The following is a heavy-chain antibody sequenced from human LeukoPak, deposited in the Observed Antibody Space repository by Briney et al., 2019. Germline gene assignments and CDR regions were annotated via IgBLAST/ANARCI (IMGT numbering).Heavy chain of an antibody. CDR2: ISSNGGST. Sequence: PGGSLRLSCAASGFTFSSYAMHWVRQAPGKGLEYVSAISSNGGSTYYANSVKGRFTISRDNSKNTLYLQMGSLRAEDMAVYYCARAREIFGFGSKTYYFDYWGQGTLVTVSS. D-gene: IGHD3-3*01. J-gene: IGHJ4*02. CDR3: ARAREIFGFGSKTYYFDY. V-gene: IGHV3-64*01. CDR1: GFTFSSYA.